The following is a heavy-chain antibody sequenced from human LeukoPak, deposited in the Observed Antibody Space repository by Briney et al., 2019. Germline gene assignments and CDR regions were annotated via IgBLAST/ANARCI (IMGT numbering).Heavy chain of an antibody. CDR1: GGSISSGGYY. D-gene: IGHD2-2*01. CDR3: ARVFVVVPAASFGFDP. Sequence: SETLSLTCTVSGGSISSGGYYWSWIRQPPGKGLEWIGYIYHSGSTYYNPSLKSRVTISVDRSKSQFSLKLSSVTAADTAVYYCARVFVVVPAASFGFDPWGQGTLVTVSS. J-gene: IGHJ5*02. CDR2: IYHSGST. V-gene: IGHV4-30-2*01.